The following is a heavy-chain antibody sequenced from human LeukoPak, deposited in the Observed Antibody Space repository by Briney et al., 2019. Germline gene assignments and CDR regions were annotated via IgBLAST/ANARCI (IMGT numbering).Heavy chain of an antibody. CDR2: IYYSGST. CDR3: ARGGSGQQLAGAGFDY. Sequence: PSETLSLTCTVSGGSISSYYWSWIRQPPGKGLEWIGYIYYSGSTNYNPSLKSRVTISVDTSKNQFSLKLSSVTAADTAVYYCARGGSGQQLAGAGFDYWGQGTLVTVSS. J-gene: IGHJ4*02. D-gene: IGHD6-13*01. V-gene: IGHV4-59*01. CDR1: GGSISSYY.